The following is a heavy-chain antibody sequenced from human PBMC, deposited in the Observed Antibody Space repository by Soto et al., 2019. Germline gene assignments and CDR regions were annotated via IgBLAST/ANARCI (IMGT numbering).Heavy chain of an antibody. CDR3: ARPKYCSGGTCLTDY. D-gene: IGHD2-15*01. J-gene: IGHJ4*02. V-gene: IGHV3-48*01. Sequence: EVQLVDSGGGLVQPGGSLRLSCAASGFTFSSYSMNWVRQAPGKGLEWVSYISSSSSTIYYADSVKGRFTISRDNAKNSRYLQMNSLRAEDTAVYYCARPKYCSGGTCLTDYWGQGTLVTVSS. CDR2: ISSSSSTI. CDR1: GFTFSSYS.